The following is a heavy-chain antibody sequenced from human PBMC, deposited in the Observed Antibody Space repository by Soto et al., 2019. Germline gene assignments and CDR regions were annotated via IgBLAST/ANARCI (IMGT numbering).Heavy chain of an antibody. CDR1: GGSISSSSYY. CDR2: IYYSGST. CDR3: ARQYRIAAAGIDY. Sequence: QLQLQESGPGLVKPSETLSLTCTVSGGSISSSSYYWGWIRQPPGKGLEWIGSIYYSGSTYYNPSLKSRVTISVDTSKNQFSLKLSSVTAADTAVYYCARQYRIAAAGIDYWGQGTLVTVSS. V-gene: IGHV4-39*01. D-gene: IGHD6-13*01. J-gene: IGHJ4*02.